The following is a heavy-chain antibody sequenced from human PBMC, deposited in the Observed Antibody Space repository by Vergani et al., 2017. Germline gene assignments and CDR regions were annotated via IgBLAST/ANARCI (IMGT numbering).Heavy chain of an antibody. D-gene: IGHD3-9*01. V-gene: IGHV4-38-2*01. CDR2: IYHSGST. J-gene: IGHJ4*02. Sequence: QVQLQESGPGLVKPSETLSLTCAVSGNSISSGYYWGWIRQPPGKGLEWIGSIYHSGSTYYNPSLKSRVTISVDTSKNQFSLKLSSVTAADPAVYYCARQAAYYDILTGYSAEYYFDYWGQGTLVTVSS. CDR1: GNSISSGYY. CDR3: ARQAAYYDILTGYSAEYYFDY.